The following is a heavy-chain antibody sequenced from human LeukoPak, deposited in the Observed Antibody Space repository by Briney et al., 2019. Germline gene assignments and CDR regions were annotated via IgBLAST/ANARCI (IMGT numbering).Heavy chain of an antibody. CDR3: AKVPYSDYGSGRPPFMDV. V-gene: IGHV3-23*01. CDR1: GFTFSNYA. J-gene: IGHJ6*02. D-gene: IGHD3-10*01. Sequence: GGSLRLSCAASGFTFSNYAMSWVRQAPEKGLEWVSTIDYSGGSTYYADSVKGRFTISRDNSKNTLYMQMNSLRAEDTAIYYCAKVPYSDYGSGRPPFMDVWGQGTTVAVS. CDR2: IDYSGGST.